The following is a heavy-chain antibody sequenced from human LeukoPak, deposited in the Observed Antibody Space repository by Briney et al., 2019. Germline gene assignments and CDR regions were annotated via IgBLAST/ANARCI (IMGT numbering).Heavy chain of an antibody. CDR1: GYTFSGHY. J-gene: IGHJ6*03. Sequence: ASVKVSCKASGYTFSGHYMHWVRQAPGQGLEWMGCISAYNGNTNYAQKLQGRVTMTTDRSTSTAYMELRSLGSDDTAVYYCARGPIIDIAIVPAADEYYYMDVWGKGTTVTVSS. CDR2: ISAYNGNT. D-gene: IGHD2-2*01. V-gene: IGHV1-18*04. CDR3: ARGPIIDIAIVPAADEYYYMDV.